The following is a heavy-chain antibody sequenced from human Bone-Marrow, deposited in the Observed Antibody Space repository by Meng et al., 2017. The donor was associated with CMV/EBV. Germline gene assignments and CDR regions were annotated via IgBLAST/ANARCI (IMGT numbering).Heavy chain of an antibody. CDR1: GFTFSGSA. V-gene: IGHV3-73*01. CDR3: TSGAYFDY. Sequence: GESLKISCAASGFTFSGSAMHWVRQASGKGLEWVGRIRSKANSYATAYTASVKGRFTISRDDSKNTAYLQMNSLKTEDTAVYYCTSGAYFDYWGRGTLVTFSS. CDR2: IRSKANSYAT. D-gene: IGHD1-26*01. J-gene: IGHJ4*02.